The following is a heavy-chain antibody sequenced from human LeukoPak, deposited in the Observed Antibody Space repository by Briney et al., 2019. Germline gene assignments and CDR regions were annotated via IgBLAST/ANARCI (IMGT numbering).Heavy chain of an antibody. CDR1: GGSISSYY. Sequence: SETLSLTCTVSGGSISSYYWGWIRQPPGKGLEWIGSIYHSGSTYYNPSLKSRVTISVDTSKNQFSLKLSSVTAADTAVYYCARLSRAGFGSGDYWGQGTLVTVSS. CDR3: ARLSRAGFGSGDY. D-gene: IGHD3-3*01. V-gene: IGHV4-39*07. CDR2: IYHSGST. J-gene: IGHJ4*02.